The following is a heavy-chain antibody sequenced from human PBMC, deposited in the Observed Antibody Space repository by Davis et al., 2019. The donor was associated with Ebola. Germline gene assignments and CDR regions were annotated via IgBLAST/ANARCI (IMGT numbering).Heavy chain of an antibody. CDR1: GFTSDENA. CDR2: LSCSIGHT. J-gene: IGHJ4*02. D-gene: IGHD3-16*01. Sequence: GGSLRLSCAASGFTSDENAMHWVRQAPGKGLEWVSGLSCSIGHTGYADSVKGRFTISRDNAKSSLYLQMNSLRPEDTALYYCTRAWGADRSDWAPAYWGQGTLVTVSS. V-gene: IGHV3-9*02. CDR3: TRAWGADRSDWAPAY.